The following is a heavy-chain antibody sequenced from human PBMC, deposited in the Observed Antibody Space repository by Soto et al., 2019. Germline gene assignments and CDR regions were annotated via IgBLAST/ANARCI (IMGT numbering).Heavy chain of an antibody. CDR3: TRGRVMMSDHYCLDD. CDR2: INSKVYGGTT. V-gene: IGHV3-49*03. J-gene: IGHJ4*02. D-gene: IGHD3-16*01. Sequence: GGSLRLSCIASGFTFGDYAMSWFRQAPGKGLEWVGFINSKVYGGTTEYADSVKDRFTISRDNSKSIAYLQMNSLRTEDTAMYYCTRGRVMMSDHYCLDDWGQGTLVTVSS. CDR1: GFTFGDYA.